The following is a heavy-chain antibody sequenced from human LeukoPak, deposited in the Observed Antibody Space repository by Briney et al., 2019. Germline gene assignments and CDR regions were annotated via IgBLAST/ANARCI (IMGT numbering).Heavy chain of an antibody. CDR3: ARVRHCSSTSCYLFDY. CDR2: IYYSGST. CDR1: GGSISSGDNY. D-gene: IGHD2-2*01. J-gene: IGHJ4*02. V-gene: IGHV4-30-4*08. Sequence: PSETLSLTCTVSGGSISSGDNYWSWIRQPPGKGLGWIGYIYYSGSTYYNPSLKGRVTISVDTSKNQFSLKLSSVTAADTAVYYCARVRHCSSTSCYLFDYWGQGTLVTVSS.